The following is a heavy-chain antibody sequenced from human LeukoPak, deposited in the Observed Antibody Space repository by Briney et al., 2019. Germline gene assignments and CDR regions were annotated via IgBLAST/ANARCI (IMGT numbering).Heavy chain of an antibody. CDR1: GFTFSTYA. CDR2: ISGSGGTT. V-gene: IGHV3-23*01. CDR3: ASNNYDFWSGLPFDY. Sequence: GGSLRLSCAASGFTFSTYAMSWVRQAPGKGLEWVSAISGSGGTTYYADSVKGRFTISRDNAKNSLYLQMNSLRAEDTAVYYCASNNYDFWSGLPFDYWGQGTLVTVSS. J-gene: IGHJ4*02. D-gene: IGHD3-3*01.